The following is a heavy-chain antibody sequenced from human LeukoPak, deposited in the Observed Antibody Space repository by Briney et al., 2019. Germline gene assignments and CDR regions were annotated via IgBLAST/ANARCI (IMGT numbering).Heavy chain of an antibody. CDR2: TKVDGSER. D-gene: IGHD1-7*01. CDR3: ARDWNYGFDY. CDR1: GFTFSKTW. J-gene: IGHJ4*02. V-gene: IGHV3-7*01. Sequence: GGSLRLSCAASGFTFSKTWMSWVRQAPGKGLEWVANTKVDGSERYYVDSVKGRFTISRDNAKNSLYLQMNSLRAEDTAIYYCARDWNYGFDYWGQGTLVTVSS.